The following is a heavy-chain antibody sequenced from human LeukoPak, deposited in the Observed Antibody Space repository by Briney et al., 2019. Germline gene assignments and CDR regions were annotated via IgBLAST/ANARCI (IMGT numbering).Heavy chain of an antibody. J-gene: IGHJ2*01. CDR2: IGTADDT. CDR1: GFTFSSHD. V-gene: IGHV3-13*04. CDR3: ARETLDSGGNYGWYFDL. D-gene: IGHD4-23*01. Sequence: GGSLRLSCAASGFTFSSHDMHLVRHATGKGLEWVSAIGTADDTYYPGPVKGRFTISRDNAKNSLYLQMNSLRAEDTAVYYCARETLDSGGNYGWYFDLWGRGTLVSVSS.